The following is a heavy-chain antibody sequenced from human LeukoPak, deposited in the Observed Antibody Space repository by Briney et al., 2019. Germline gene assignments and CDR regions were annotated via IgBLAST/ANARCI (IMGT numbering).Heavy chain of an antibody. J-gene: IGHJ3*02. Sequence: PSETLSLTCTVSGGTVSDSRFYWVWIRQPPGKGLEWIGSIYYSGSTYYNPSLKSRVTISVDTSKNQFSLKLTSLTAADTAVYSCARGPTWARGVHAFDIWGQGTMITVSS. V-gene: IGHV4-39*07. CDR2: IYYSGST. CDR3: ARGPTWARGVHAFDI. CDR1: GGTVSDSRFY.